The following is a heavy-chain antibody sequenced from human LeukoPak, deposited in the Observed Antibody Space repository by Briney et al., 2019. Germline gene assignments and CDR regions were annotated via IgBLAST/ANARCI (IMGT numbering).Heavy chain of an antibody. V-gene: IGHV3-7*01. D-gene: IGHD1-1*01. CDR2: IKQDGSEK. J-gene: IGHJ3*02. CDR1: GFTFSSYW. Sequence: GGSLRLSCAASGFTFSSYWMSWVRQAPGKGLEWVANIKQDGSEKYYVDSVKGRFTISRDNAKNSLYLQMNSLRAEDTAVYYCARVAIVSANGAFDIWGQGTMVTVSS. CDR3: ARVAIVSANGAFDI.